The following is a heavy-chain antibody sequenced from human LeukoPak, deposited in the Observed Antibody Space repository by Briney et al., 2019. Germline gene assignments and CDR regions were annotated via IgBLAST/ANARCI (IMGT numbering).Heavy chain of an antibody. V-gene: IGHV4-39*07. Sequence: PSQTLSLTCTVSGASISTSRDYWGWIRQPPGKGLAWIGNIYHGGSAYYNPSLKSRVTISVDTSKNQFSLKLSSMTAADTAVYYCARGIVYSSSSVFPPFDYWGQGTQVTVSS. J-gene: IGHJ4*02. CDR2: IYHGGSA. D-gene: IGHD6-6*01. CDR3: ARGIVYSSSSVFPPFDY. CDR1: GASISTSRDY.